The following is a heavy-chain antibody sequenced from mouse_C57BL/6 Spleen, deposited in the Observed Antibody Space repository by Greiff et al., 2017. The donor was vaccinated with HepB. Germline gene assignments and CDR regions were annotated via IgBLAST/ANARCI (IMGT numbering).Heavy chain of an antibody. CDR2: ISYDGSN. CDR1: GYSITSGYY. D-gene: IGHD1-1*01. J-gene: IGHJ2*01. Sequence: EVQLQESGPGLVKPSQSLSLTCSVTGYSITSGYYWNWIRQFPGNKLEWMGYISYDGSNNYNPSLKNRISITRDTSKNQFFLKLNSVTTEDTATYYCASDYYYGSSYWGQGTTLTVSS. CDR3: ASDYYYGSSY. V-gene: IGHV3-6*01.